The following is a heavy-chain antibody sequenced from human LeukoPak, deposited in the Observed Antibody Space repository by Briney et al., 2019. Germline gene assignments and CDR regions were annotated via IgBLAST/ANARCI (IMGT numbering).Heavy chain of an antibody. D-gene: IGHD3-3*01. Sequence: SETLSLTCAVSGGSISSGGYSWSWIRQPPGKGLEWIGYIYHSGSTYYNPSLKSRVTISVDRSKNQFSLKLSSVTAADTAVYYCARGEGYYDFWSGYYWFDPWGQGTLVTVSS. CDR1: GGSISSGGYS. CDR2: IYHSGST. V-gene: IGHV4-30-2*01. J-gene: IGHJ5*02. CDR3: ARGEGYYDFWSGYYWFDP.